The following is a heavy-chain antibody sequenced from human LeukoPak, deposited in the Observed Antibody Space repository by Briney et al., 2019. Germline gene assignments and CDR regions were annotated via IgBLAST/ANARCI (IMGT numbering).Heavy chain of an antibody. CDR1: GFTFSTYS. D-gene: IGHD5-18*01. V-gene: IGHV3-21*01. CDR3: AGKNEYRYGSALDY. CDR2: ISSSSRYI. J-gene: IGHJ4*02. Sequence: GGSLRLSCAASGFTFSTYSMNWVRQAPGKGLEWVSSISSSSRYIYSADSVKGRFTISRDNAKNSLYLQMNSLRVEDTAVYYWAGKNEYRYGSALDYWGQGTLVTVSS.